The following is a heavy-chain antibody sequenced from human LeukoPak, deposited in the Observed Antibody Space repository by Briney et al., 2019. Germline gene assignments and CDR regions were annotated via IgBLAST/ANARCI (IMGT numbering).Heavy chain of an antibody. Sequence: SGTLSLTCAVSGGSNSSSNWWSWVRLPPGKGLEWIGEIYHSGSTNYNPSLKSRVTISVDKSKNQFSLKLSSVTAADTAVYYCASSGLRLGELSFDYWGQGTLVTVSS. V-gene: IGHV4-4*02. D-gene: IGHD3-16*02. CDR2: IYHSGST. CDR1: GGSNSSSNW. J-gene: IGHJ4*02. CDR3: ASSGLRLGELSFDY.